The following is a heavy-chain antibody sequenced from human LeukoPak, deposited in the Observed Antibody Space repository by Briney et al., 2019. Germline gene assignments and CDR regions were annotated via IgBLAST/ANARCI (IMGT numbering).Heavy chain of an antibody. CDR1: GSSINNFY. CDR3: ARGHSGSYYGY. Sequence: SETLSLTCTVSGSSINNFYWTWIRQPAGEGLEWIGRIEASGTTKYNPSLTGRVTMSLDTSRNQFSLSLSSVTAADTAVYYCARGHSGSYYGYWGQGTLVTVSS. CDR2: IEASGTT. D-gene: IGHD1-26*01. J-gene: IGHJ4*02. V-gene: IGHV4-4*07.